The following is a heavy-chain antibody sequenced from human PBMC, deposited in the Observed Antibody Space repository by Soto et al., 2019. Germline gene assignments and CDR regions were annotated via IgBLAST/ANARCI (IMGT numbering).Heavy chain of an antibody. Sequence: PGGSLRLSCAASGFTFSSYAMSWVRQAPGKGLEWVSAISGSGGSTYYADSVKGRFTISRDNSKNTLYLQMNSLRAEDTAVYYCAKDRFVSSSWYRGDFDYWGQGTLVTVSS. CDR2: ISGSGGST. D-gene: IGHD6-13*01. CDR3: AKDRFVSSSWYRGDFDY. J-gene: IGHJ4*02. CDR1: GFTFSSYA. V-gene: IGHV3-23*01.